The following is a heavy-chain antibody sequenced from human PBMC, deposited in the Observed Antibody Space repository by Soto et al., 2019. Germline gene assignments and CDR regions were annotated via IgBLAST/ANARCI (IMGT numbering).Heavy chain of an antibody. CDR3: ARVLSRGRPYSFLY. CDR1: GFSLSNYV. V-gene: IGHV3-48*01. D-gene: IGHD2-15*01. Sequence: GGSLRLSCEVSGFSLSNYVMNWVRQAPGKGLEWISCIGSSSVTIFHADSVKGRFTISRDSAKNSLYLQMNSLRAEDTAMYYCARVLSRGRPYSFLYWGLGTLGT. J-gene: IGHJ4*02. CDR2: IGSSSVTI.